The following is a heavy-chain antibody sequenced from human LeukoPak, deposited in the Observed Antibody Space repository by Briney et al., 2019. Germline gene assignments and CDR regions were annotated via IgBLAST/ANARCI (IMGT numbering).Heavy chain of an antibody. CDR1: GYTLTELS. Sequence: ASVKVSCKVSGYTLTELSMHWVRQAPGKGLEWMGGFDPEDGETIYAQKFQGRVTMTEDTSTDTAYMELSSLRSEDTAVYYCATEVGATGAFDIWGQGTMVTVSS. D-gene: IGHD1-26*01. V-gene: IGHV1-24*01. CDR2: FDPEDGET. J-gene: IGHJ3*02. CDR3: ATEVGATGAFDI.